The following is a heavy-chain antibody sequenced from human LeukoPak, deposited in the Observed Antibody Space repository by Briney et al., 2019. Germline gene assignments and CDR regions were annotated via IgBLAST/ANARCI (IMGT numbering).Heavy chain of an antibody. CDR2: IIPIFGTA. J-gene: IGHJ3*02. CDR3: AGDEIKMTGRGAFDI. CDR1: GYTFTSYG. D-gene: IGHD1-1*01. Sequence: ASVKVSCKASGYTFTSYGISWVRQAPGQGLEWMGGIIPIFGTANYAQKFQGRVTITADESTSTAYMDLSSLRSEDTAFYYCAGDEIKMTGRGAFDIWGQGTMVTVSS. V-gene: IGHV1-69*13.